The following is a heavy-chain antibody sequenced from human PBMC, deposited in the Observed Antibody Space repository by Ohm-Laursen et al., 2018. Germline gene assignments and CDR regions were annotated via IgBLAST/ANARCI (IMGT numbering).Heavy chain of an antibody. CDR1: GGSISSYY. V-gene: IGHV4-4*07. CDR2: IYTSGST. Sequence: TLSLTCIVSGGSISSYYWSWIRQPAGKGLEWIGRIYTSGSTNYNPSLKSRVTIATDTSKNQLSLKLSSVTAADTAVYYCARRANSAFPYYLDYWGQGTLVTVSS. J-gene: IGHJ4*02. D-gene: IGHD1-26*01. CDR3: ARRANSAFPYYLDY.